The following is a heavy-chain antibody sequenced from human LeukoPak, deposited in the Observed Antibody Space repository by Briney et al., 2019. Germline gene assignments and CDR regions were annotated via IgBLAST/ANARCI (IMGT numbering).Heavy chain of an antibody. V-gene: IGHV4-4*07. CDR3: ARGSMVRGKYDY. CDR1: GGSITNYY. D-gene: IGHD3-10*01. J-gene: IGHJ4*02. CDR2: IYASGST. Sequence: TASETLSLTCTVSGGSITNYYWSWIRQPAGKGLEWIGRIYASGSTNYNPPLKSRVTMSVDSSKNQFSLNLSSVTAADTAVYYCARGSMVRGKYDYWGQGTLVTVSS.